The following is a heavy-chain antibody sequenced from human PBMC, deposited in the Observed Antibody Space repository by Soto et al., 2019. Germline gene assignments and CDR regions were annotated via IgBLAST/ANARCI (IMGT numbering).Heavy chain of an antibody. Sequence: GGSLRLSCTASGFTFGDYAMSWFRQAPGKGLEWVGFIRSKAYGGTTEYAASVKGRFTISRDDSKSIAYLQMNSLKTKDTAVYYCTRGDPLVVPAAMWYYYYMDVWGKGTTVTVSS. J-gene: IGHJ6*03. CDR2: IRSKAYGGTT. CDR1: GFTFGDYA. V-gene: IGHV3-49*03. D-gene: IGHD2-2*01. CDR3: TRGDPLVVPAAMWYYYYMDV.